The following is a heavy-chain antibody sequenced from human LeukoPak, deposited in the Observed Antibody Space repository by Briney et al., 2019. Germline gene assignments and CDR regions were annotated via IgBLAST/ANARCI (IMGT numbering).Heavy chain of an antibody. CDR1: GGSISSSSYY. J-gene: IGHJ4*02. V-gene: IGHV4-39*01. D-gene: IGHD3-3*01. CDR3: ARFTIFGVVNY. CDR2: IYYSGST. Sequence: PSETLSLTCTVSGGSISSSSYYWGWIRQPPGKGLEWIGSIYYSGSTYYNPSLKSRVTISVDTSKNQFSLKLSSVTAADTAVYYCARFTIFGVVNYWGQGTLVTVSS.